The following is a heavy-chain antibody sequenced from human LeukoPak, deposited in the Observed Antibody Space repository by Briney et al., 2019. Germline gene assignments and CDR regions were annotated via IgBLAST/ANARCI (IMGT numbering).Heavy chain of an antibody. J-gene: IGHJ4*02. CDR3: ARVLPPRYSGSRTGGYYFDY. V-gene: IGHV3-11*06. CDR1: GFTFSDYY. Sequence: GGSLRLSCAASGFTFSDYYMSWIRQAPGKGLEWVSYISSSSSYTNYADSVKGRFTISRDNAKSSLYLQMNSLRAEDTAVYYCARVLPPRYSGSRTGGYYFDYWGQGTLVTVSS. CDR2: ISSSSSYT. D-gene: IGHD1-26*01.